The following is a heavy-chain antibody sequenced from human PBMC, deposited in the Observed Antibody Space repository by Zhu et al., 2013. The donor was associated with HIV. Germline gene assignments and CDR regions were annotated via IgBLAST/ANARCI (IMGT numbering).Heavy chain of an antibody. CDR3: ARGHSSSSTKFDY. J-gene: IGHJ4*02. CDR2: IIPIFGIA. Sequence: QVQLVQSGXEVKKPGSVGEGRPARASGGTFSSYAISWVRQAPGQGLEWMGWIIPIFGIANYAQKFQGRVTITADESTSTAYMELSSLRSEDTAVYYCARGHSSSSTKFDYWGQGTLVTVSS. CDR1: GGTFSSYA. V-gene: IGHV1-69*12. D-gene: IGHD6-6*01.